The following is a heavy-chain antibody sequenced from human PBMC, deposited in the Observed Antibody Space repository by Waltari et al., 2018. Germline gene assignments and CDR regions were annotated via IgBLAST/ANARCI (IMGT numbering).Heavy chain of an antibody. D-gene: IGHD1-26*01. CDR1: GYSISSGYY. J-gene: IGHJ4*02. Sequence: QVQLQESGPGLVKPSETLSLTCAVSGYSISSGYYWGWIRQPPGKGLEWIGSIYHSGSTYYNPSLKSRVTISVDTSKNQFSLKLSSVTAADTAVYYCAREWELLDYWGQGTLVTVSS. V-gene: IGHV4-38-2*01. CDR2: IYHSGST. CDR3: AREWELLDY.